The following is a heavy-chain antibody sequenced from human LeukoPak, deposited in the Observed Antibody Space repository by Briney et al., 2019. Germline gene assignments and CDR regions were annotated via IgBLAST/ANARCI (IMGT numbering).Heavy chain of an antibody. V-gene: IGHV3-23*01. CDR1: GFTFSSYA. Sequence: GGSLRLSCAASGFTFSSYAMSWVRQAPGKGLEWVSAISGSGGSTYYADSVKGRFTISRDNSKNTLYLQMNSLRAEDTAVYYCAKVYIEQWPEGPDFDYWGQGTLVTVSS. D-gene: IGHD6-19*01. CDR2: ISGSGGST. J-gene: IGHJ4*02. CDR3: AKVYIEQWPEGPDFDY.